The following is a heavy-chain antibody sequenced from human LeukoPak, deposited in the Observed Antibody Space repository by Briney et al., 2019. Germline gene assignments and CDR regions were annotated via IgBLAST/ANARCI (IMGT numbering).Heavy chain of an antibody. CDR2: ISYDGSNK. V-gene: IGHV3-30*04. D-gene: IGHD5-12*01. CDR3: AKEGYSGYDVAFDS. Sequence: AGGSLRLSCTASGFTFGDYAMSWVRQAPGKGLEWVAVISYDGSNKYYADSVKGRFTISRDNSKNTLYLQMNSLRAEDTAVFYCAKEGYSGYDVAFDSWGQGTMVTVSS. CDR1: GFTFGDYA. J-gene: IGHJ3*02.